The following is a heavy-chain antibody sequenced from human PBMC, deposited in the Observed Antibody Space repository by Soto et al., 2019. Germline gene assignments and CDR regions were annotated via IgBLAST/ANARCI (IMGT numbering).Heavy chain of an antibody. D-gene: IGHD2-8*01. CDR1: GYTFTSYG. V-gene: IGHV1-18*01. Sequence: ASLKGYCKGSGYTFTSYGISWVRQAPGQGLEWMGWISAYNGNTNYAQKLQGRVTMTTDTSTSTAYMELRSLRSDDTAVYYCAVLMVYAKFDYWGQGTLVTVSS. J-gene: IGHJ4*02. CDR3: AVLMVYAKFDY. CDR2: ISAYNGNT.